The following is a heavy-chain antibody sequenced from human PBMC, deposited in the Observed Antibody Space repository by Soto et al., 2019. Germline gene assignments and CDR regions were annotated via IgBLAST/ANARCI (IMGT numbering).Heavy chain of an antibody. Sequence: LSLPCDVYGGSFSGYYCTWIRQAPGKGLEWLSYISTSSSYTNYADSVKGRFTISRDNAMNSLYLQMNSLRAEDTAVYYCARLRLTGYFDYWGQGTLVTVSS. V-gene: IGHV3-11*03. CDR3: ARLRLTGYFDY. J-gene: IGHJ4*02. CDR1: GGSFSGYY. CDR2: ISTSSSYT.